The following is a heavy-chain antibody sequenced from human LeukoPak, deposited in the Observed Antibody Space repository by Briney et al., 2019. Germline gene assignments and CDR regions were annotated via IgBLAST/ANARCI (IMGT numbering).Heavy chain of an antibody. Sequence: GGSLRLSCAASGFTFSSYGMHCVRQAPGKGLEWVAVISYDGSNKYYADSVKGRFTISRDNSKNTLYLQMNSLRAEDTAVYYCAKADIVVVVAATWDHGMDVWGQGTTVTVSS. CDR1: GFTFSSYG. CDR3: AKADIVVVVAATWDHGMDV. V-gene: IGHV3-30*18. CDR2: ISYDGSNK. D-gene: IGHD2-15*01. J-gene: IGHJ6*02.